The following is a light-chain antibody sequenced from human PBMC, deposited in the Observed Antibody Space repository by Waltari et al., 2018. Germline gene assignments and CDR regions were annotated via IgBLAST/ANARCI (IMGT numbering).Light chain of an antibody. CDR1: QSVSSSY. CDR3: QQYGNSPRYT. CDR2: SSS. Sequence: EIVLTQSPGTLYLSPGERDTLSCRASQSVSSSYLAWYQQKPGQAPRLLIYSSSSRATGIPDRFSGSGSGTDFTLTISRLEPEDFAVYYCQQYGNSPRYTFGQGTKLEIK. J-gene: IGKJ2*01. V-gene: IGKV3-20*01.